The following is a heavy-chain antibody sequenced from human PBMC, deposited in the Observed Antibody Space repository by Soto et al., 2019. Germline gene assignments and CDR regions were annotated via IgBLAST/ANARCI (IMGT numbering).Heavy chain of an antibody. CDR3: ARGRPYGMDV. V-gene: IGHV3-74*01. CDR2: IDSDGSST. Sequence: EVQLVESGGGLVQPGGSLRVSCAASGFTFGSYWMNWVRQAPGKGLVCVSRIDSDGSSTTYADSVKGRFTTSRDNAKNTLYLHMSSLRVEDTSVYYCARGRPYGMDVWGQGTRVNVAS. J-gene: IGHJ6*02. CDR1: GFTFGSYW.